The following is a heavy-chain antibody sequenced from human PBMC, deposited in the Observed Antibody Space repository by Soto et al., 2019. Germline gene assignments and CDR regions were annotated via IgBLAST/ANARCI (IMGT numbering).Heavy chain of an antibody. Sequence: SETLSLTCAVYGGSFSGYYWSWIRQPPGKGLEWIGEINHSGSTNYNPSLKSRVTISVDTSKNQFSLKLSSVTAADTAVYYCARGVRRGYARRNAFDIWGQGTMVTVSS. CDR2: INHSGST. V-gene: IGHV4-34*01. D-gene: IGHD2-2*01. J-gene: IGHJ3*02. CDR1: GGSFSGYY. CDR3: ARGVRRGYARRNAFDI.